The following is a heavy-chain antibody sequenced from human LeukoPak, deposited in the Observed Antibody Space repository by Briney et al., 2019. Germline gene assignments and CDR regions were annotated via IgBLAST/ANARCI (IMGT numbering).Heavy chain of an antibody. CDR2: IYYSGST. J-gene: IGHJ6*03. V-gene: IGHV4-4*02. D-gene: IGHD6-19*01. Sequence: SETLSLTCAVSGGSISSSNWWSWIRQPPGKGLEWIGEIYYSGSTYYNPSLKSRATISVDTSKNQFSLKLSSVTAADTAVYYCARVSGWYYTYYYYMDVWGKGTTVTVSS. CDR3: ARVSGWYYTYYYYMDV. CDR1: GGSISSSNW.